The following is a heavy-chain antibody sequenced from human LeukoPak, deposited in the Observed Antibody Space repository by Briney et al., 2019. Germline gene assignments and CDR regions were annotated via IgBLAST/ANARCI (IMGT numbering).Heavy chain of an antibody. CDR1: GGTFSSYA. J-gene: IGHJ5*02. D-gene: IGHD2-2*01. Sequence: ASVKVSCKASGGTFSSYAISWGRQAPGQGLEWMGGFIPIFGTANYAQRFQGRVTITTDESTSTAYMELSSLRSEYTAVYDCAREVVVVPAAIIGWFDPWGQGTLVTVSS. CDR2: FIPIFGTA. CDR3: AREVVVVPAAIIGWFDP. V-gene: IGHV1-69*05.